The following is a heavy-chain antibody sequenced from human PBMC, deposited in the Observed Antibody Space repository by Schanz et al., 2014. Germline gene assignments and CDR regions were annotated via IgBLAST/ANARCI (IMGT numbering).Heavy chain of an antibody. CDR2: MNSKTGNT. J-gene: IGHJ1*01. CDR1: GYTFTSYD. D-gene: IGHD3-16*01. Sequence: QVQLVQSGAEVKKPGASVKVSCKASGYTFTSYDINWVRQATGQGLEWMGWMNSKTGNTGYAQRFQGRVTMTRNTSITAAYLALSSMRTGDTAVNYCTKGRTFGRWGQGTLVTVSS. CDR3: TKGRTFGR. V-gene: IGHV1-8*01.